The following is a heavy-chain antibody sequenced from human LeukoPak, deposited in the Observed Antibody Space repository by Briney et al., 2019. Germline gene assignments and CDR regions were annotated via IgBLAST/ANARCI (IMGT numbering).Heavy chain of an antibody. CDR2: IKQDGSEK. CDR3: AKDWRGYSYGPYDY. CDR1: GFTFSSYW. Sequence: GGSLRLSCAASGFTFSSYWMSWVRQAPGKGLEWVANIKQDGSEKYYVDSVKGRFTISRDNSKNTLYLQMNSLRAEDTAVYYCAKDWRGYSYGPYDYWGQGTLVTVSS. J-gene: IGHJ4*02. V-gene: IGHV3-7*03. D-gene: IGHD5-18*01.